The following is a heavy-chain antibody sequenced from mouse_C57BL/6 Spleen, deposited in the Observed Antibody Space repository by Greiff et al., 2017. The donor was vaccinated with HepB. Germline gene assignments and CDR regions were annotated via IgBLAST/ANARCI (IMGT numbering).Heavy chain of an antibody. CDR1: GYAFSSYW. V-gene: IGHV1-80*01. CDR2: IYPGDGDT. Sequence: VQLQQSGAELVKPGASVKISCKASGYAFSSYWMNWVKQRPGKGLEWIGQIYPGDGDTNYNGKFKGKATLTADKSSSTAYMQLSSLTSEDTAVYFCARRGLVTTEATFDYWGQGTTLTVSS. J-gene: IGHJ2*01. D-gene: IGHD2-2*01. CDR3: ARRGLVTTEATFDY.